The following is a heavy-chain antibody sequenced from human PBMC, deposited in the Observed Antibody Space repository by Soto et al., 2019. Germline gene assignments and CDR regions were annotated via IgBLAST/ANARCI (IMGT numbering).Heavy chain of an antibody. CDR1: GGTFSSYA. J-gene: IGHJ4*02. Sequence: RASVKVSCKASGGTFSSYAISWVRQAPGQGLEWMGGIIPIFGTANYAQKFQGRVTITADESTSTAYMELSSLRSEDTAVYYCARDGYCSGGSCYDGYWGQGTLVTVSS. CDR2: IIPIFGTA. CDR3: ARDGYCSGGSCYDGY. V-gene: IGHV1-69*13. D-gene: IGHD2-15*01.